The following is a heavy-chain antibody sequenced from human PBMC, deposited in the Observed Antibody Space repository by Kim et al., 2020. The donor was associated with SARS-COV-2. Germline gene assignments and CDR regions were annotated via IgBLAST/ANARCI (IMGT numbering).Heavy chain of an antibody. CDR3: ARPLLVSGPFDY. V-gene: IGHV4-39*01. CDR1: GGSISSSSYY. CDR2: IYYSGST. Sequence: SETLSLTCTVSGGSISSSSYYWGWIRQPPGKGLEWIGSIYYSGSTYYTPSLKSRVTISVNTSKNQSSLKRTSVTAADTAVYYCARPLLVSGPFDYYGQGT. J-gene: IGHJ4*02. D-gene: IGHD6-19*01.